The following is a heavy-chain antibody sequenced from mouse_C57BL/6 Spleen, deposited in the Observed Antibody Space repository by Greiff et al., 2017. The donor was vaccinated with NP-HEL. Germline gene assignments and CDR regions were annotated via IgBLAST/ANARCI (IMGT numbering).Heavy chain of an antibody. D-gene: IGHD2-1*01. V-gene: IGHV5-17*01. CDR3: ATLYGNGWAMDY. J-gene: IGHJ4*01. CDR1: GFTFSDYG. CDR2: ISSGSSTI. Sequence: DVKLVESGGGLVKPGGSLKLSCAASGFTFSDYGMHWVRQAPEKGLEWVGYISSGSSTIYYADTVKGRFTISGDNAKNTLFLQLTSLRSEDTAIYYCATLYGNGWAMDYWGQGTSVTVSS.